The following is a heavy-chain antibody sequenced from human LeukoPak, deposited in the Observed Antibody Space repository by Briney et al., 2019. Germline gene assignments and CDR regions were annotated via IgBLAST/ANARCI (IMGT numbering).Heavy chain of an antibody. J-gene: IGHJ4*02. CDR2: IKQDGSEK. CDR3: SRGTLDIVVXPXANX. Sequence: PGGSLRLSCAASGFTFSSYWMSWVRQAPGKGLEWVANIKQDGSEKYYVDSVKGRFTISRDNAKNSLYLQMNSLRAEDTAVYYCSRGTLDIVVXPXANXXGQGTL. D-gene: IGHD2-2*03. V-gene: IGHV3-7*04. CDR1: GFTFSSYW.